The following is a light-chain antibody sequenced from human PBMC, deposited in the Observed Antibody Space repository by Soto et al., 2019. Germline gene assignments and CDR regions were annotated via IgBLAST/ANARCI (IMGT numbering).Light chain of an antibody. CDR2: AAS. CDR1: QGISTY. CDR3: QQLDSYAFT. Sequence: DIQLTQSPSFLSASVGDRVTITCRASQGISTYLAWYQQKPGKAPELLIYAASTLQSGVPSRFSGSGSGTEFTLTISGLQPEDVATYYCQQLDSYAFTFGPGTKVEIK. V-gene: IGKV1-9*01. J-gene: IGKJ3*01.